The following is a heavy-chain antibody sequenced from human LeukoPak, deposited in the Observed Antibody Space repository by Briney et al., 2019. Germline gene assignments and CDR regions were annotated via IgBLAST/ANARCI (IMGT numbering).Heavy chain of an antibody. CDR3: AKDGRQTYFDY. V-gene: IGHV3-30*18. J-gene: IGHJ4*02. CDR2: ISYDGSNK. Sequence: PGGSLRLSCAASGFTFSGYGMHWVRQAPGKGLEWVAVISYDGSNKYYADSVKGRFTISRDNSKNTLYLQMNSLRAEDTAVYYCAKDGRQTYFDYWGQGTLVTVSS. CDR1: GFTFSGYG. D-gene: IGHD1-26*01.